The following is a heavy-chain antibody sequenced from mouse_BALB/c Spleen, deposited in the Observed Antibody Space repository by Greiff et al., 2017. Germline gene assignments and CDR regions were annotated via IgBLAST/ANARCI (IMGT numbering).Heavy chain of an antibody. J-gene: IGHJ4*01. CDR2: ISSGSSTI. Sequence: DVMLVESGGGLVQPGGSRKLSCAASGFTFSSFGMHWVRQAPEKGLEWVAYISSGSSTIYYADTVKGRFTISRDKPKNTLFLQMTSLRSEDTAMYYCARYAMDYWGQGTSVTVSS. V-gene: IGHV5-17*02. CDR1: GFTFSSFG. CDR3: ARYAMDY.